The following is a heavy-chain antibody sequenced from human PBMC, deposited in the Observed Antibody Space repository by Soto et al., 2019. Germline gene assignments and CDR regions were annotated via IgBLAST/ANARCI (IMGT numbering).Heavy chain of an antibody. CDR1: GGSISSGGYS. CDR3: ARLLTTVTTFLTDHSYGMDV. D-gene: IGHD4-17*01. V-gene: IGHV4-30-2*01. J-gene: IGHJ6*02. CDR2: IYHSGST. Sequence: SETLSLTCAVSGGSISSGGYSWSWIRQPPEKGLEWIGYIYHSGSTYYNPSLKSRVTISVDRSKNQFSLKLSSVTAADTAVYYCARLLTTVTTFLTDHSYGMDVWGQGTTVTVAS.